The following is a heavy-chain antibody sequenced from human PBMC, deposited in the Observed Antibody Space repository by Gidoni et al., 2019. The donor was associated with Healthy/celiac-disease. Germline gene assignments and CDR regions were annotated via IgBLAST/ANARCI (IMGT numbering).Heavy chain of an antibody. J-gene: IGHJ4*02. CDR3: ARDRGIVDTAMVTPFDY. CDR2: IIPIFGTA. D-gene: IGHD5-18*01. Sequence: QVQLVQSGAEVKKPGSSVKVSCKASGGTFSSYAISWVRQAPGQGLEWMGGIIPIFGTANYAQKFQGRVTITADESTSTAYMELSSLRSEDTAVYYCARDRGIVDTAMVTPFDYWGQGTLVTVSS. CDR1: GGTFSSYA. V-gene: IGHV1-69*01.